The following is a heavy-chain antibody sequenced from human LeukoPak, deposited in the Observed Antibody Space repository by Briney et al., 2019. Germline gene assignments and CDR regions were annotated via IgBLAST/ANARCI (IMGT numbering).Heavy chain of an antibody. V-gene: IGHV3-74*01. Sequence: GWSLRLSCAASGFTFSNNWMHWVRQAPGKGLVWVSHINSDGSSTDYADSVKGRFTISRDNAKNTLYLQMNSLRAEDTALYYCASGQYTVTPGGQGTLVTASS. CDR1: GFTFSNNW. J-gene: IGHJ4*02. CDR3: ASGQYTVTP. D-gene: IGHD4-17*01. CDR2: INSDGSST.